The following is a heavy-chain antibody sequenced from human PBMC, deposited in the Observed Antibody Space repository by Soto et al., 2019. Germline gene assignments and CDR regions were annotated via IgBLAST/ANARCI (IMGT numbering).Heavy chain of an antibody. V-gene: IGHV3-23*01. D-gene: IGHD3-22*01. CDR3: AKDSYYYDSSGSDP. Sequence: GGSLRLSCAASGFTFGSYAMSWVRQAPGKGLEWVSAISGSGGSTYYADSVRGRFTISRDNSKNTLYLQMNSLRAEDTAVYYCAKDSYYYDSSGSDPWGQGTLVTVSS. J-gene: IGHJ5*02. CDR2: ISGSGGST. CDR1: GFTFGSYA.